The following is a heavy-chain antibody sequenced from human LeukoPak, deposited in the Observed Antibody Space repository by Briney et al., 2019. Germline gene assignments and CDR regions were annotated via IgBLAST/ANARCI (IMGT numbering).Heavy chain of an antibody. CDR2: ISSSSSTI. D-gene: IGHD3-10*01. Sequence: GGSLRLSCAASGFTFSSYSMNWVRQAPGKGLEWVSYISSSSSTIYYADSVKGRFTISRDNAKNSLYLQMNSLRAEDTAVYYCARSLHADLYKGFDIWGRGTMVTVSS. CDR3: ARSLHADLYKGFDI. J-gene: IGHJ3*02. V-gene: IGHV3-48*01. CDR1: GFTFSSYS.